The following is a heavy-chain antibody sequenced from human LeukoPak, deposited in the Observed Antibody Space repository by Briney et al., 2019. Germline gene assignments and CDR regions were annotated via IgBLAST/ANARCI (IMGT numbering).Heavy chain of an antibody. Sequence: SETLSLTCAVYGGSFSGYYWSWIRQPAGKGLEWIGEINHSGSTNYNPSLKSRVTISVDTSKNQFSLKLSSVTAADTAVYYCARGVWFGELSGFYFDYWGQGTLVTVSS. CDR2: INHSGST. V-gene: IGHV4-34*01. J-gene: IGHJ4*02. CDR1: GGSFSGYY. D-gene: IGHD3-10*01. CDR3: ARGVWFGELSGFYFDY.